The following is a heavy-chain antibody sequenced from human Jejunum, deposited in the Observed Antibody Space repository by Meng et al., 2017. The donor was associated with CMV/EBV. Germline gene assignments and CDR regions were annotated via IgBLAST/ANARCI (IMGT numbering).Heavy chain of an antibody. CDR2: ISAYNGNT. D-gene: IGHD1-26*01. CDR1: GYTFTNYG. V-gene: IGHV1-18*01. CDR3: ARVEVGITSGDY. J-gene: IGHJ4*02. Sequence: HVQLVKVGGGVKTPGALLKVSCKASGYTFTNYGITWVRQAPGQGLEWMGWISAYNGNTNYAQTLQGRVTMTTDTSTSTAYMELRSLRSDDTAVYYCARVEVGITSGDYWGQGTLVTVSS.